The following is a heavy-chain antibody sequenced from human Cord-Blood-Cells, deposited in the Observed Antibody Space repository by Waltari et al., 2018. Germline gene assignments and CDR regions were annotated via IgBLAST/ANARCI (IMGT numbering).Heavy chain of an antibody. CDR1: GGTFSSYA. V-gene: IGHV1-69*09. CDR2: IIPILGIA. Sequence: QVQLVQSGAEVKKPGSSVKVSCKASGGTFSSYAISWVRQAPGQGLEWMGSIIPILGIANYAQKFQGRVTITADKSTRTAYMELSSLRSEDTAVYYCASESSMQWELLHYFDYWGQGTLVTVSS. J-gene: IGHJ4*02. D-gene: IGHD1-26*01. CDR3: ASESSMQWELLHYFDY.